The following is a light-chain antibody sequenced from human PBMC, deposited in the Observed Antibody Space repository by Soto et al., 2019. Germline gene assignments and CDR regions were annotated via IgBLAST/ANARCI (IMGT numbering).Light chain of an antibody. CDR1: QSVSSRY. Sequence: EIVLTQSPGTLSLSPGERATLSCRASQSVSSRYLGWYQQKPGQAPSLLIYGACSRATGIPDRFSGSGSGTDFTLTISRLEPEDFAVYYCQQHGTSSRTFGQGTKLEIK. CDR3: QQHGTSSRT. CDR2: GAC. V-gene: IGKV3-20*01. J-gene: IGKJ2*01.